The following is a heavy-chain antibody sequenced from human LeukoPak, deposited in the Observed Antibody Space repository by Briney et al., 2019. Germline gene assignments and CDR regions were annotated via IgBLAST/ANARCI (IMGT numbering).Heavy chain of an antibody. D-gene: IGHD2-15*01. J-gene: IGHJ4*02. V-gene: IGHV1-2*02. Sequence: ASVKVSCKASGCTFTGYYMHWVRQAPGQGLEWMGWINPKRGGTNYAQKFQGRVTMTRETSISAAYMELSRLRSDDTAVYYCARGYCSGGSCYSVFDYWGQGTLVTVSS. CDR3: ARGYCSGGSCYSVFDY. CDR2: INPKRGGT. CDR1: GCTFTGYY.